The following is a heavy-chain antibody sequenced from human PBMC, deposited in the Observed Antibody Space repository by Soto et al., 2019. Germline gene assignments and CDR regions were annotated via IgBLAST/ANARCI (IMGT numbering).Heavy chain of an antibody. CDR3: ARGLQPYYFDY. D-gene: IGHD4-4*01. V-gene: IGHV3-33*01. Sequence: QVQLVESGGGVVQPGRSLRLSCAASGFTFSSYGMHWVRQAPGKGLEWVAVIWYDGSNKYYADSVKGRFTISRDKSKNTLYLQMNSLRAEDTAVYYCARGLQPYYFDYWGQGTLVTVSS. J-gene: IGHJ4*02. CDR1: GFTFSSYG. CDR2: IWYDGSNK.